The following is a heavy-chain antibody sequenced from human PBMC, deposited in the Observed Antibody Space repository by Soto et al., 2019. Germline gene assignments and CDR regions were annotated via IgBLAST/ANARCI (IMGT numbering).Heavy chain of an antibody. CDR2: IIPILGIA. D-gene: IGHD2-15*01. Sequence: QVQLVQSGAEVKKPGSSVKVSCKASGGTFSSYTISWVRQAPGQGLEWMGRIIPILGIANYAQKFQGRVTITADKSTSTAYMEVSSLRSGDTAVYYCAREDGYCSGGSCYGAYYYYGMDVWGQGTTVTVSS. CDR3: AREDGYCSGGSCYGAYYYYGMDV. V-gene: IGHV1-69*08. J-gene: IGHJ6*02. CDR1: GGTFSSYT.